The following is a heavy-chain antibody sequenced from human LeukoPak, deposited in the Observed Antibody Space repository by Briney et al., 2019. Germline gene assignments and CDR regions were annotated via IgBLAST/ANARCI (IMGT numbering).Heavy chain of an antibody. V-gene: IGHV4-4*07. CDR2: IYTSGST. Sequence: PSETLSLTCNVSGGSITNYFWSWIRQPAGKGLEWIGRIYTSGSTDYNPSLRSRVTMSVDTSKNQFSLKVWSVTAADTAVYYCAREGYGSRSRDNWLDPWGQGTLVTVSS. CDR1: GGSITNYF. D-gene: IGHD3-10*01. J-gene: IGHJ5*02. CDR3: AREGYGSRSRDNWLDP.